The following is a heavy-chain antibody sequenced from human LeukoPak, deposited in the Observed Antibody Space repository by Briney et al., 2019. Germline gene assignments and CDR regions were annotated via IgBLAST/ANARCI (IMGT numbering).Heavy chain of an antibody. D-gene: IGHD3-3*01. CDR1: GYTFTSYA. V-gene: IGHV1-3*03. CDR2: INDGDGNT. CDR3: ARSLFRFLEWSYRSYYYYYMDV. Sequence: ASVKVSCKASGYTFTSYAVHWVRRAPGQSLEWMGYINDGDGNTKYSQEFQGRVTITRDTSASIVYMELSSLRSEDTAVYYCARSLFRFLEWSYRSYYYYYMDVWGKGTTVTVSS. J-gene: IGHJ6*03.